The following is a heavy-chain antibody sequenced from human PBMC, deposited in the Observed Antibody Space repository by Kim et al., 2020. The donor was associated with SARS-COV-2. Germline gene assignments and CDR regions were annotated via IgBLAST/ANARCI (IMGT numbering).Heavy chain of an antibody. D-gene: IGHD1-1*01. Sequence: EGETIYAQKFQGRVTMTEDTSTDTAYMELSSLRSEDTAVYYCATDPGLDYWGQGTLVTVSS. CDR2: EGET. V-gene: IGHV1-24*01. CDR3: ATDPGLDY. J-gene: IGHJ4*02.